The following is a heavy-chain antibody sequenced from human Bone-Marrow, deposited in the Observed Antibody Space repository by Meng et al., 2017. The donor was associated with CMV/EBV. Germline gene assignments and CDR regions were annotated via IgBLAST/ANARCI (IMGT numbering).Heavy chain of an antibody. CDR1: GGSFSGYY. Sequence: SETLSLTCAVYGGSFSGYYWSWIRQPPGKGLEWIGEINHSGSTNYNPSLKSRVTISVDTSKNQFSLKLSSVTAADTAVYYCAKDRGSSSWYYLRHSDYWGQGTLVTVSS. CDR3: AKDRGSSSWYYLRHSDY. CDR2: INHSGST. D-gene: IGHD6-13*01. V-gene: IGHV4-34*01. J-gene: IGHJ4*02.